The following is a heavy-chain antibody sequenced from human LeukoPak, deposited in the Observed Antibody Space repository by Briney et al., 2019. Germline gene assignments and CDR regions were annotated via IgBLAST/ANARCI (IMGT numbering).Heavy chain of an antibody. CDR2: ISGSGGST. V-gene: IGHV3-23*01. J-gene: IGHJ4*02. CDR3: AKVYHYGSGSYYTEYYFDY. D-gene: IGHD3-10*01. CDR1: GFTFSSYA. Sequence: GGSLRLSCAASGFTFSSYAMSWVRQAPGKGLEWVSAISGSGGSTYYADSVKGRFTTSRDNSKNTLYLQMNSLRAEDTAVYYCAKVYHYGSGSYYTEYYFDYWGQGTLVTVSS.